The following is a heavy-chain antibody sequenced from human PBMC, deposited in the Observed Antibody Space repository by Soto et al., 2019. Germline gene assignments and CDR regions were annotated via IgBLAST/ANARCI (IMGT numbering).Heavy chain of an antibody. V-gene: IGHV4-30-2*01. CDR3: ARVPDY. J-gene: IGHJ4*02. Sequence: QLQLQESGSGLVKPSQTLSLTCAVSGGSISSGGYSWSWIRQPPGKGLEWIGYIYHSGSTYYNPSQKSRVSISVARSKNQCSLKMSSVTAAETAVYYGARVPDYWGQGTLVTVSS. CDR2: IYHSGST. CDR1: GGSISSGGYS.